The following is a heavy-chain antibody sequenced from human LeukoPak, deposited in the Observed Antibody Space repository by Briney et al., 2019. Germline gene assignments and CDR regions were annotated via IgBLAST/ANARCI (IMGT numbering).Heavy chain of an antibody. Sequence: SETLSLTCTVSGGSISSDSYYWAWIRQPPGKGLEWIASIYYSGSTYYNPSLKSRVTISVDTPRNQFSLKLSSVTAADTAVYYCASLAVAGLSEGYWGQETLVIVSS. V-gene: IGHV4-39*01. CDR3: ASLAVAGLSEGY. CDR2: IYYSGST. D-gene: IGHD6-19*01. CDR1: GGSISSDSYY. J-gene: IGHJ4*02.